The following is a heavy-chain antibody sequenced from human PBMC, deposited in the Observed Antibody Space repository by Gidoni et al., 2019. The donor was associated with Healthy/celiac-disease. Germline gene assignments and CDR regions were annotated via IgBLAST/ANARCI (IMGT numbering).Heavy chain of an antibody. CDR2: IRWNSGSI. Sequence: EVQLVESGGGLVQPGRSLRLSCAASGFTFDDYAMHWVRQAPGTGLEWVSGIRWNSGSIGDADSVKGRFTISRDNAKNSLYLQMNSLRAEDTALYYCAKDMKYSYGTYYFDYWGQGTLVTVSS. V-gene: IGHV3-9*01. J-gene: IGHJ4*02. CDR3: AKDMKYSYGTYYFDY. CDR1: GFTFDDYA. D-gene: IGHD5-18*01.